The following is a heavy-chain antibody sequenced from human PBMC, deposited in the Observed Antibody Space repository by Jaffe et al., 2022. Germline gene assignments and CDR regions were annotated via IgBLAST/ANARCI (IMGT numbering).Heavy chain of an antibody. CDR2: IYYSGST. D-gene: IGHD4-17*01. V-gene: IGHV4-39*01. CDR1: GGSISSSSYY. CDR3: ARHRVAIENDYGDYDPINWFDP. Sequence: QLQLQESGPGLVKPSETLSLTCTVSGGSISSSSYYWGWIRQPPGKGLEWIGSIYYSGSTYYNPSLKSRVTISVDTSKNQFSLKLSSVTAADTAVYYCARHRVAIENDYGDYDPINWFDPWGQGTLVTVSS. J-gene: IGHJ5*02.